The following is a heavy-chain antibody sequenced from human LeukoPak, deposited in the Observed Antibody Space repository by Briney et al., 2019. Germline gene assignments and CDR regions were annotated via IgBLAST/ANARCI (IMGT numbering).Heavy chain of an antibody. D-gene: IGHD4-23*01. CDR3: ASGGDGMDV. Sequence: GASVKVSCKASGGTFSSYAISWVRQAPGQGLEWMGIINPSGGSTSYAQKFQGRVTMTRDTSTSTVYMELSSLRSEDTAVYYCASGGDGMDVWGQGTTVTVSS. V-gene: IGHV1-46*01. CDR2: INPSGGST. CDR1: GGTFSSYA. J-gene: IGHJ6*02.